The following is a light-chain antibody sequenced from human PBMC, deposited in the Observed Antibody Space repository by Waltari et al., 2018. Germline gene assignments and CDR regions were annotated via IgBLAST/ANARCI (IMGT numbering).Light chain of an antibody. V-gene: IGLV3-21*04. Sequence: SYVLTQPPSVSVAPGKTARITCGGNNIGSERVHWYQQKPGQAPVLVIYDDSDRPSGIPERFSGSNSGNTATLTISRVEAGDEADYYCQVWDSSSDHVVLGGGTKLTVL. CDR1: NIGSER. CDR3: QVWDSSSDHVV. J-gene: IGLJ2*01. CDR2: DDS.